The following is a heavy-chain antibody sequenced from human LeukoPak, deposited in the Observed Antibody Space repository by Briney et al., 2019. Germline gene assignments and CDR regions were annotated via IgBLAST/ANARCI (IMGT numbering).Heavy chain of an antibody. D-gene: IGHD2-2*01. CDR3: ARGDQAFDY. J-gene: IGHJ4*02. CDR2: IYYSGTT. V-gene: IGHV4-59*12. CDR1: GGSISGYY. Sequence: SETLSLTCTVSGGSISGYYWSWIRQPPGKGLEWIGCIYYSGTTNYNPSLKSRVTISLDTSKNQFSLQLNSVTPEDTAVYYCARGDQAFDYWGQGTLVTVSS.